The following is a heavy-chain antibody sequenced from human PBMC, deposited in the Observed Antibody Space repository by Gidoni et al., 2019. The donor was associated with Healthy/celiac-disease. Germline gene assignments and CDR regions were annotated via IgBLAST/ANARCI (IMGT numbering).Heavy chain of an antibody. V-gene: IGHV3-30*18. J-gene: IGHJ6*02. CDR2: ISYDGSNK. Sequence: QVQLVEYGGGVVQPGRSLRLSCAASGFPFSSYGMHWVRQAPGKGLEWVAVISYDGSNKYYADSVKGRFTISRDNSKNTLYLQMNSLRAEDTAVYYCAKEDTAMVTNYYYGMDVWGQGTTVTVSS. CDR3: AKEDTAMVTNYYYGMDV. CDR1: GFPFSSYG. D-gene: IGHD5-18*01.